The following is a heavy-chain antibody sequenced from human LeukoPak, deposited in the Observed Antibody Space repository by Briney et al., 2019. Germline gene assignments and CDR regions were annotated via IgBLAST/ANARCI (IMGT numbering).Heavy chain of an antibody. Sequence: AGGSLRLSCAASGFTFSSYGMHWVRQAPGKGLEWVAFIRYDGSNKYYADSVKGRFTISRDNSKNTLYLQMNSLRAEDTAVYYCAKGPGGGAVATEVWGQGTLVTVSS. D-gene: IGHD6-19*01. V-gene: IGHV3-30*02. CDR3: AKGPGGGAVATEV. CDR1: GFTFSSYG. J-gene: IGHJ4*02. CDR2: IRYDGSNK.